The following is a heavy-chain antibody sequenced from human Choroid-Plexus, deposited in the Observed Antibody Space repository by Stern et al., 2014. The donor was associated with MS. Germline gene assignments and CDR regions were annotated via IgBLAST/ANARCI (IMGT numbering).Heavy chain of an antibody. CDR2: VSYDGSNK. D-gene: IGHD2/OR15-2a*01. J-gene: IGHJ5*02. CDR3: AKDRQYLTYFFDH. CDR1: GFTFGSCA. V-gene: IGHV3-30*18. Sequence: VQLVESGGGVVQPGRPLRLSCVASGFTFGSCAMHWVRQAPGKGPEWVADVSYDGSNKYYADSVKGRFTISRDNSQNTLYMQMSSLRPEDTAVYYCAKDRQYLTYFFDHWGQGSLVTVSS.